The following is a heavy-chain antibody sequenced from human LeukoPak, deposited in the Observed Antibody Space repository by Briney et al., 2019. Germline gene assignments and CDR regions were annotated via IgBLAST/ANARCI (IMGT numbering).Heavy chain of an antibody. D-gene: IGHD1-26*01. J-gene: IGHJ4*02. V-gene: IGHV3-66*02. Sequence: GGSLRLSCAVSGFNVRSNYMSWVRQAPGKGLEWVSAIYSGGTTYYADSVKGRFTISRDNSKNMLYLQTNSLRVEDTAVYYCARDHTSWDPFDYWGQGTLVTVSS. CDR3: ARDHTSWDPFDY. CDR1: GFNVRSNY. CDR2: IYSGGTT.